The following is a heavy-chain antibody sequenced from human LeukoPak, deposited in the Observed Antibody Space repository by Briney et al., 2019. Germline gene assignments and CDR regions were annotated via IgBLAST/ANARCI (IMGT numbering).Heavy chain of an antibody. CDR1: GGSISSGGYY. D-gene: IGHD2-2*01. V-gene: IGHV4-30-2*01. J-gene: IGHJ3*02. CDR3: ARAPVGYQLLGAFDI. CDR2: IYHSGST. Sequence: SETLSLTCTVSGGSISSGGYYWSWIRQPPGKGLEWIGYIYHSGSTYYNPSLKSRVTISVDRSKNQFSLKLSSVTAADTAVYYCARAPVGYQLLGAFDIWGQGAMVTVSS.